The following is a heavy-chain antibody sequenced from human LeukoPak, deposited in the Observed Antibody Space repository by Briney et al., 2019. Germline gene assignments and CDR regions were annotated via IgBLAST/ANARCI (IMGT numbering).Heavy chain of an antibody. CDR1: GGSISSYY. D-gene: IGHD6-13*01. CDR3: ARGYSSSWGAIDWYFDL. V-gene: IGHV4-59*08. CDR2: IYYSGST. J-gene: IGHJ2*01. Sequence: SETLSLTCTVSGGSISSYYWSWIRQPPGKGLEWIGYIYYSGSTNYNPSLKSRVTISVDTSKNQFSLKLSSVTAADTAVYYCARGYSSSWGAIDWYFDLWGRGTLVTVSS.